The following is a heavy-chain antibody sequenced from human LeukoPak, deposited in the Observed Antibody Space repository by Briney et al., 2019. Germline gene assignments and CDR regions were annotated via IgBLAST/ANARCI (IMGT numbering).Heavy chain of an antibody. D-gene: IGHD3-16*01. CDR1: GFTFSSYS. Sequence: GGSLRLSCAASGFTFSSYSMNWVRQAPGKGLEWVSYISSSSSTIYYADSVKGRFTISRDNAKNSLYLQMNSLGAEDTAVYYCARDYVYYYYYMDVWGKGTTVTVSS. J-gene: IGHJ6*03. CDR2: ISSSSSTI. V-gene: IGHV3-48*01. CDR3: ARDYVYYYYYMDV.